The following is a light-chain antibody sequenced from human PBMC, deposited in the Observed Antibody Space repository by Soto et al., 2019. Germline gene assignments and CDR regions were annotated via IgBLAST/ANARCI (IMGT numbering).Light chain of an antibody. CDR3: QQLKDYPLT. CDR1: QGISNY. CDR2: AAS. V-gene: IGKV1-9*01. J-gene: IGKJ4*01. Sequence: DIPLTQSPSFLSASVGDRVTITCRASQGISNYLGWYQQKPGKAPKLLIYAASTLQSGVPSRFSGSGSGTEFTLTISSLQPADFATYYCQQLKDYPLTFGGGTRVEIK.